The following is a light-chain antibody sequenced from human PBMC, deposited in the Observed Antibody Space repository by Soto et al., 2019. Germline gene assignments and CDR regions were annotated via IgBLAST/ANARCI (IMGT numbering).Light chain of an antibody. CDR1: QGISSY. Sequence: AIRMTQSPSSFSASTGDRVTITCRASQGISSYLAWYQQKPGKAPKLLIYAASTLQSGVPSRFSGSGSGTDFTLPISCLQSEDFATYYCQQYYIYPHSTFGPGTKVDIK. CDR3: QQYYIYPHST. V-gene: IGKV1-8*01. CDR2: AAS. J-gene: IGKJ3*01.